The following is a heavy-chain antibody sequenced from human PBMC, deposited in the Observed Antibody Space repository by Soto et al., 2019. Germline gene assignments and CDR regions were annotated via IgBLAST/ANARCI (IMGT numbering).Heavy chain of an antibody. CDR3: ARRYGCSIDF. V-gene: IGHV4-59*08. CDR1: GDSIRSYY. Sequence: SETLSLTCTVSGDSIRSYYWSWIRQPPGKGLEWIGYIYYSGSTNYNPSLKSRVTISVDTSKNQFSLKLSSVTAADTAVYYCARRYGCSIDFCGQGTLVTVSS. CDR2: IYYSGST. J-gene: IGHJ4*02. D-gene: IGHD3-16*01.